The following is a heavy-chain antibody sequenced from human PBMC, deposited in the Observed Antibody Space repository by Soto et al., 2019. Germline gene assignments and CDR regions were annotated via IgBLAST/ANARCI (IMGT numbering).Heavy chain of an antibody. D-gene: IGHD2-2*01. CDR3: SIGSWSAETFDV. Sequence: QVHLIQSGAEVETPGSSVKVSCKAAGGTFNTYTLIWVRQAPGHGLEWMGRIIPMLTVTNSAQKLQGRLTLTADKSTGTAFMELTSLRSDDTAVYYCSIGSWSAETFDVWGQGTMVTVSS. V-gene: IGHV1-69*02. CDR1: GGTFNTYT. J-gene: IGHJ3*01. CDR2: IIPMLTVT.